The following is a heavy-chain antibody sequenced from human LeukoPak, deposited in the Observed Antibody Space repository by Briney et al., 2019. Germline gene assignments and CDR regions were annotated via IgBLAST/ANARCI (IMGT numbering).Heavy chain of an antibody. D-gene: IGHD1-26*01. J-gene: IGHJ3*02. Sequence: ASVKVSCKASGYTFINYATSWVRQAPGQGLEWMGWIGTYNGNTKYAQEFQGRVTMTTDTSTSTGYMELRNLRSDDTAVYFCVREWDHTRMTFDIWGQGTMVTVSS. V-gene: IGHV1-18*01. CDR2: IGTYNGNT. CDR1: GYTFINYA. CDR3: VREWDHTRMTFDI.